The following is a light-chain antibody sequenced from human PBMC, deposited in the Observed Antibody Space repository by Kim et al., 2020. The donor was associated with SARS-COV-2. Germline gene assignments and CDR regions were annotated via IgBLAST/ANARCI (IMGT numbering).Light chain of an antibody. CDR3: QQYNSVSLT. V-gene: IGKV1-5*03. CDR1: QSISSW. Sequence: ASVGDRVTITCRASQSISSWLAWYQQKPGKAPKLLIYKASSLESGVPSRFSGSGSGTEFTITISSLQPDDFATYYCQQYNSVSLTFGGGTKVDIK. CDR2: KAS. J-gene: IGKJ4*01.